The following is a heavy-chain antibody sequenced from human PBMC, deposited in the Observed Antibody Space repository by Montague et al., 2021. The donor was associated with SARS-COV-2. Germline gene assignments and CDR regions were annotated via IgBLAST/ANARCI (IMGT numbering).Heavy chain of an antibody. Sequence: SETLSLTCTVSGGSISSYYWCWIRQPPGKGLQWIGYIYKNGSTNCNTSLKSRVTLSIDTSKNQFSLKLTSVTAADTAVYYCARGGGDSADYYSYAMDVWGQGTTVTVSS. V-gene: IGHV4-59*01. CDR2: IYKNGST. D-gene: IGHD2-21*02. CDR1: GGSISSYY. J-gene: IGHJ6*02. CDR3: ARGGGDSADYYSYAMDV.